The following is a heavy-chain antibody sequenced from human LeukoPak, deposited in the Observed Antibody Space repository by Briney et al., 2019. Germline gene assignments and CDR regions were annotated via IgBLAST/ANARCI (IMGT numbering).Heavy chain of an antibody. Sequence: ASVKVSCKASGYTFTSYDINWVRQATGQGLEWMGWMNPNSGNTGYAQKFQGRVTMTRNTSISTAYMELSSLRSEDTAVYYCARGNSLYGDYVYWGQGTLVTVSS. CDR2: MNPNSGNT. J-gene: IGHJ4*02. CDR1: GYTFTSYD. D-gene: IGHD4-17*01. CDR3: ARGNSLYGDYVY. V-gene: IGHV1-8*01.